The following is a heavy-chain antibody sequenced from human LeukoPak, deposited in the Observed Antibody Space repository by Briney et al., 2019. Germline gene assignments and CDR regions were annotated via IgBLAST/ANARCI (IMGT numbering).Heavy chain of an antibody. D-gene: IGHD3-10*01. Sequence: PSETLSLTCSVSGGSMTNLYWTWIRQPPGKGLEWIGDIYDSGSTRYNTSLESRVTISVDTSKNQFSLKLSSVTAADTAVYYCARDGLTYYYGSGTFGAFDIWGQGTMVTVSS. J-gene: IGHJ3*02. V-gene: IGHV4-59*12. CDR3: ARDGLTYYYGSGTFGAFDI. CDR1: GGSMTNLY. CDR2: IYDSGST.